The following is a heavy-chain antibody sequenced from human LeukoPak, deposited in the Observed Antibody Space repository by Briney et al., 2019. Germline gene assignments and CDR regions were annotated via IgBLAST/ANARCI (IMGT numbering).Heavy chain of an antibody. CDR2: IYSNGSP. CDR3: ARGRYDFWSGYRKEYYFDY. CDR1: GGSISNYY. Sequence: SETLSLTCTVSGGSISNYYWNWIRQPAGKGLEWIGRIYSNGSPNHNPSLKRQITMSVDTSKNQFSLQLTSVTAADTAVYYCARGRYDFWSGYRKEYYFDYWGQGTLVTVSS. V-gene: IGHV4-4*07. J-gene: IGHJ4*02. D-gene: IGHD3-3*01.